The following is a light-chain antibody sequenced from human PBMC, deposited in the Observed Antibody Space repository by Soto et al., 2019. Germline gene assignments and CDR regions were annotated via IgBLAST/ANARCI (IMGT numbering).Light chain of an antibody. CDR3: QQSYGTPIT. CDR2: GAS. V-gene: IGKV1-39*01. CDR1: QTVSTY. J-gene: IGKJ2*01. Sequence: DIQMTQSPSSLSASVGDRVIITCRASQTVSTYLSWYQQKPGKAPKLLIYGASRLQSGVPSRFSGSGSGTDFTLTISRLQPEDFATYYCQQSYGTPITFGQGTKLEIK.